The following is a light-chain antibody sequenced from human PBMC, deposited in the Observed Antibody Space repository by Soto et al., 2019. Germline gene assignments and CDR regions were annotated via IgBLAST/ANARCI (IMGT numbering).Light chain of an antibody. CDR3: QSSDSSLSGPVV. CDR1: SSNIGAGYD. V-gene: IGLV1-40*01. J-gene: IGLJ2*01. CDR2: GNS. Sequence: QSVLTQPPSVSGAPGQRVTISCTGSSSNIGAGYDVHWYQQLPGTAPKLLLYGNSNRPSGVPDRFSGSKSGTSASLAITGLQAEDEADYYCQSSDSSLSGPVVFGGGTKLTVL.